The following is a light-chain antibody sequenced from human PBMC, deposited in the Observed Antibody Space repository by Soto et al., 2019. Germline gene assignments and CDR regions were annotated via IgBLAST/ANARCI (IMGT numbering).Light chain of an antibody. CDR3: QQYGSSRT. CDR1: QSLTNSF. Sequence: EIVLTQSPATLSLSPGERATLSCRASQSLTNSFMAWYQQKPGQAPRLLIYGASSRATGIPDRFSGSGSGTDFTLTISRLEPEDFAVYYCQQYGSSRTFGQGTKVDIK. J-gene: IGKJ1*01. CDR2: GAS. V-gene: IGKV3-20*01.